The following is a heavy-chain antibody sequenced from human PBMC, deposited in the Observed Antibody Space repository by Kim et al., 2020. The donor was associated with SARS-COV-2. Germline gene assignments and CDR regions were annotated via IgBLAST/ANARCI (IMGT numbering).Heavy chain of an antibody. CDR3: AREVVGYYGSVSYYLDY. V-gene: IGHV6-1*01. Sequence: VKSRITINPDTSKNQCSLQLNSVTPEDTAVYYCAREVVGYYGSVSYYLDYWGQGTLVTVSS. J-gene: IGHJ4*02. D-gene: IGHD3-10*01.